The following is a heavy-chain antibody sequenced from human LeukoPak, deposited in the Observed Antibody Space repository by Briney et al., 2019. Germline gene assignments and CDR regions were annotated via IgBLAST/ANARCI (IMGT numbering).Heavy chain of an antibody. CDR2: ISGSGGST. Sequence: PGGSLKLSCAASGFTFSSYAMSWVRQAPGKGLEWVSAISGSGGSTYYADSVKGRFTISRDNSKNTLYLQMNSLRAEDTAVYYCAKAIVVVITPFDYWGQGTLVTVSS. D-gene: IGHD3-22*01. CDR1: GFTFSSYA. J-gene: IGHJ4*02. V-gene: IGHV3-23*01. CDR3: AKAIVVVITPFDY.